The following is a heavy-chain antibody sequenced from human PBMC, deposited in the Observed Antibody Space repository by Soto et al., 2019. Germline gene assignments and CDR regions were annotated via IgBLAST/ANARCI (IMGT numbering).Heavy chain of an antibody. Sequence: LRLSCAASGFTFNTYSMNWVRQAPGKGLEWISYISISSTTIYYSDSVKGRFTISRDNAKNSLFLQMNSLGDEDTAVYYCARDLRSGFYDGFDIWGQGTMVTVS. CDR2: ISISSTTI. V-gene: IGHV3-48*02. CDR1: GFTFNTYS. D-gene: IGHD3-22*01. J-gene: IGHJ3*02. CDR3: ARDLRSGFYDGFDI.